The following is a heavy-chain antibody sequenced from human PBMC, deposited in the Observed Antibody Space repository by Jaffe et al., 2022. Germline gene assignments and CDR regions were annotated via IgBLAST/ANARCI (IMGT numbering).Heavy chain of an antibody. D-gene: IGHD6-19*01. CDR1: GGSISSYY. Sequence: QVQLQESGPGLVKPSETLSLTCTVSGGSISSYYWSWIRQPPGKGLEWIGYIYYSGSTNYNPSLKSRVTISVDTSKNQFSLKLSSVTAADTAVYYCARVVAGTYYYYYMDVWGKGTTVTVSS. CDR2: IYYSGST. J-gene: IGHJ6*03. CDR3: ARVVAGTYYYYYMDV. V-gene: IGHV4-59*01.